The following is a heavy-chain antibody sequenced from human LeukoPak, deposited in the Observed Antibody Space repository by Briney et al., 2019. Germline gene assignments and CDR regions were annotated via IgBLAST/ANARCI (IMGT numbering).Heavy chain of an antibody. CDR3: ARSYCGGDCYSRAYWFDP. D-gene: IGHD2-21*01. J-gene: IGHJ5*02. CDR1: GGSISSYY. CDR2: IYYSGST. V-gene: IGHV4-59*04. Sequence: SETLSLTCTVSGGSISSYYWSWIRQPPGKGLEWIGTIYYSGSTYYNPSLKSRVTISVDTSKNQFSLKLSSVTAADTAVYYCARSYCGGDCYSRAYWFDPWGQGTLVTVSS.